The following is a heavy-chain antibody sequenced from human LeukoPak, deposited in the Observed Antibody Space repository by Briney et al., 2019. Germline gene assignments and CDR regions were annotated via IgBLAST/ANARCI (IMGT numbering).Heavy chain of an antibody. J-gene: IGHJ4*02. D-gene: IGHD3-10*01. Sequence: QPGRSLRLSCAASGFTFSSYGMHWVRQAPGKGLEWVAVISYDGSNKYYADSVKGRFTISRDNSKNTLYLQMNSLRAEDTAVYYCAKGGAYYYYGSGSYYNEDYFDYWGQGTLVTVSS. V-gene: IGHV3-30*18. CDR2: ISYDGSNK. CDR1: GFTFSSYG. CDR3: AKGGAYYYYGSGSYYNEDYFDY.